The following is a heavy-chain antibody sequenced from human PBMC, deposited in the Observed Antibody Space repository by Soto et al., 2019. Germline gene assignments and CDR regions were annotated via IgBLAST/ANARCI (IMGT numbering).Heavy chain of an antibody. D-gene: IGHD3-16*01. CDR1: GYSIRSGYY. J-gene: IGHJ4*02. CDR3: ARAGEGFNRPFDY. Sequence: PSETLSLTCAVPGYSIRSGYYWGWIRQPPGKGLEWIGNIFHRGYTYYNPSLESRATVSVDTSKNQFSLKLNSVTAADTAVYYCARAGEGFNRPFDYWGQGTPVTVSS. V-gene: IGHV4-38-2*01. CDR2: IFHRGYT.